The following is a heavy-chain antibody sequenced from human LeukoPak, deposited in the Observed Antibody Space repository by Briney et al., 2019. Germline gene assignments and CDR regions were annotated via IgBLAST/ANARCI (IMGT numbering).Heavy chain of an antibody. V-gene: IGHV3-74*01. Sequence: GGSLRLSCAASGFTFSSYWMHWVRQAPGKGPVWVSRINSDGGSTTYADSVKGRFTISRDNAKNTLYLQMSRLRAEDTAVYYCARTGDFDYWGQGTLVTVSS. CDR2: INSDGGST. D-gene: IGHD1-1*01. J-gene: IGHJ4*02. CDR3: ARTGDFDY. CDR1: GFTFSSYW.